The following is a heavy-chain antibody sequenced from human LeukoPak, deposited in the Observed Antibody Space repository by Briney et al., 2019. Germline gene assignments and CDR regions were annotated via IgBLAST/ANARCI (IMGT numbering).Heavy chain of an antibody. CDR3: ARGDTWKQQLNAFDI. CDR2: IKQDGSEK. Sequence: PSETLSLTFTVSGGSISSSSYYWGWIRQPPGKGLEWVANIKQDGSEKYYVDSVKGRFTISRDNAKNSLYLQMNSLRAEDTAVYYCARGDTWKQQLNAFDIWGQGTIVTVSS. V-gene: IGHV3-7*01. D-gene: IGHD6-13*01. J-gene: IGHJ3*02. CDR1: GGSISSSSYY.